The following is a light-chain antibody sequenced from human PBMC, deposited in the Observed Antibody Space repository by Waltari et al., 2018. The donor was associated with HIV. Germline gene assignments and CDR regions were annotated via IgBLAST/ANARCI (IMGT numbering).Light chain of an antibody. J-gene: IGKJ4*01. CDR2: WAS. CDR3: QQYYGTPLT. V-gene: IGKV4-1*01. Sequence: DIVVTQSPDSLAVSLGEKATIKCRSSRTLLYNGDNKNYLSWYQKKLGQPPKLLISWASVRESGVPDRFTGGGSGTDFTLNINNLQAEDVAVYYCQQYYGTPLTFGGGTKIEIK. CDR1: RTLLYNGDNKNY.